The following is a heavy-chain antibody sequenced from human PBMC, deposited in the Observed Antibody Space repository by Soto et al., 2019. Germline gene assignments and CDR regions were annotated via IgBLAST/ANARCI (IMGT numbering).Heavy chain of an antibody. D-gene: IGHD1-26*01. Sequence: EVQLVESGGGLVKPGGSLRLSCAASGFTFSTHSINWVRQAPGKGLEWVSSIIRSSSDIYYADSVMGRFTISRDNAKNSLALQMNSLRAEDTAVYYCARVVSDYSHSGVIDYWGQGTLVTVSS. CDR3: ARVVSDYSHSGVIDY. J-gene: IGHJ4*02. V-gene: IGHV3-21*01. CDR2: IIRSSSDI. CDR1: GFTFSTHS.